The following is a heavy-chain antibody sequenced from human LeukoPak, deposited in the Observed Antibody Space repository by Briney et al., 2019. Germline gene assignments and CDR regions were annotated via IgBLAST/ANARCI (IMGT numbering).Heavy chain of an antibody. J-gene: IGHJ5*02. CDR3: ARYPSVAATGWGRWFDH. V-gene: IGHV3-48*02. Sequence: PGGSLRPSCAASGFTFSSFNMNWVRHTPGKGLEWISYISSSSSTIYYADSVKGRFTISRDNAKSSLYLQMNSLRDEDTAVYYCARYPSVAATGWGRWFDHWGQGTLVTVSS. CDR1: GFTFSSFN. CDR2: ISSSSSTI. D-gene: IGHD6-13*01.